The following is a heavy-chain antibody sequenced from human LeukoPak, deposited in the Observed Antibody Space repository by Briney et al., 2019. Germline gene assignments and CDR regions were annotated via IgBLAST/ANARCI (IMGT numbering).Heavy chain of an antibody. Sequence: GGSLRLSCAASGFTFSRYGMNWVRQAPGKGLEWVSSISSSGSYIYYADSVRGRFTISRDNAKNSLFLQMNSLRAEDTAVYYCAGRYCSSTNCYALDYWGQGILVTVSS. V-gene: IGHV3-21*01. CDR1: GFTFSRYG. D-gene: IGHD2-2*01. CDR3: AGRYCSSTNCYALDY. CDR2: ISSSGSYI. J-gene: IGHJ4*02.